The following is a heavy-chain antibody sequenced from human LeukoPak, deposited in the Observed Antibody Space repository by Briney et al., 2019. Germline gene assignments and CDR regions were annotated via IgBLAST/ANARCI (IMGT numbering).Heavy chain of an antibody. CDR1: GFTVSSNY. V-gene: IGHV3-43*01. CDR2: ISWNGVST. Sequence: GGSLRLSCAASGFTVSSNYMSWVRQAPGKGLEWVSLISWNGVSTYYADSVKGRFTISRDNAKNSLYLQMNSLRAEDTALYYCAKDIGSSSGSYKFDYWGQGTLVTVSS. J-gene: IGHJ4*02. CDR3: AKDIGSSSGSYKFDY. D-gene: IGHD3-10*01.